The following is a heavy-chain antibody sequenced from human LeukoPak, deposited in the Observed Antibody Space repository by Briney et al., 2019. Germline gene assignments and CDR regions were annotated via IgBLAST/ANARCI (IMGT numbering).Heavy chain of an antibody. CDR2: IYYSGST. J-gene: IGHJ6*02. V-gene: IGHV4-59*01. CDR3: ARDKRLVTMVRGVMDYYYYGMDV. Sequence: SETLSLTCTVSGGSISSYYWSWIRLPPGKGLEWIGYIYYSGSTNYNPSLKSRVTISVDTSKNQFSLKLSSVTAADTAVYYCARDKRLVTMVRGVMDYYYYGMDVWGQGTTVTVSS. D-gene: IGHD3-10*01. CDR1: GGSISSYY.